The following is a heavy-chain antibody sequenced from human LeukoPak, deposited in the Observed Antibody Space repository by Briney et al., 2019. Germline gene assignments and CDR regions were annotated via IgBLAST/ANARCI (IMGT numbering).Heavy chain of an antibody. CDR1: GYTFTSYY. CDR2: INPNSGGT. Sequence: ASVKVSCKASGYTFTSYYMHWVRQAPGQGLEWMGWINPNSGGTNYAQKFQGRVTMTRDTSISTAYMELSRLRSDDTAVYYCARSFLTVTTPTFDYWGQGTLVTVSS. J-gene: IGHJ4*02. D-gene: IGHD4-17*01. V-gene: IGHV1-2*02. CDR3: ARSFLTVTTPTFDY.